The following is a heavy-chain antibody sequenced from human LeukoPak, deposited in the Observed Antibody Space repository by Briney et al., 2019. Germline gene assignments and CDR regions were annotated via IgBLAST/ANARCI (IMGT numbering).Heavy chain of an antibody. J-gene: IGHJ3*02. CDR1: GGSFSRYY. CDR3: ASSNSPDAFDI. CDR2: IYYSGST. D-gene: IGHD2/OR15-2a*01. V-gene: IGHV4-59*01. Sequence: SETLSLTCAVYGGSFSRYYWSWIGQPPGKGLEWIGYIYYSGSTNYNPSRKTRVTISVDTSKNQFSLKLSSVTAADTAVYYCASSNSPDAFDIWGQGTMVTVSS.